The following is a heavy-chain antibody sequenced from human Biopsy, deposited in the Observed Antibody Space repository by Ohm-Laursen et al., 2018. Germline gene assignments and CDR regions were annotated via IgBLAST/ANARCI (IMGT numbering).Heavy chain of an antibody. J-gene: IGHJ6*02. CDR3: ARDSGILNYGNFKYYHYYGMDV. Sequence: TLSLTCAVSGDSVTKYYWSWIRQPPGKGLEWIGHVYYSVMTNYNPSLQSRVSISVDTSRNQVSLTLSSVTAADTAVYYCARDSGILNYGNFKYYHYYGMDVWGQGTKVTVSS. CDR2: VYYSVMT. D-gene: IGHD4-11*01. CDR1: GDSVTKYY. V-gene: IGHV4-59*02.